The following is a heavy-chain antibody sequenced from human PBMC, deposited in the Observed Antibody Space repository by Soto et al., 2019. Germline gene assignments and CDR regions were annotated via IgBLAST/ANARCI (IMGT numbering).Heavy chain of an antibody. V-gene: IGHV4-39*02. J-gene: IGHJ4*02. D-gene: IGHD2-21*02. Sequence: PSETLSLTCTVTGDSINSRSYYWGRLRQPPGKGLDWIGSINYSWKTYNNPSLRSRVSMSIDTSKDQFSLKLKSVTAADTALYFCAREGTSVVTQAYFDVWGPGSLVTVSS. CDR2: INYSWKT. CDR3: AREGTSVVTQAYFDV. CDR1: GDSINSRSYY.